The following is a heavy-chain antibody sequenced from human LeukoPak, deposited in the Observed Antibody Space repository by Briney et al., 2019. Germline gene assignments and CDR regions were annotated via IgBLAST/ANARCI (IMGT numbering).Heavy chain of an antibody. D-gene: IGHD3-9*01. CDR3: ARGTRYFIYYFDY. CDR1: GGSISSGDYY. CDR2: IYYSGST. J-gene: IGHJ4*02. V-gene: IGHV4-30-4*01. Sequence: PSETLSLTCTVSGGSISSGDYYWSWIRQPPGKGLEWIGYIYYSGSTYYNPSLKSRVTISVDTSKNQFSLKLSSVTAADTAVYYCARGTRYFIYYFDYWGQGTLVTVSS.